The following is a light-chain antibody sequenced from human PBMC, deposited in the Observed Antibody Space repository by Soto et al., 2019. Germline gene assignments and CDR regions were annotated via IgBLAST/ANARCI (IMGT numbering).Light chain of an antibody. V-gene: IGLV2-8*01. Sequence: QSVLTQPPSASGSPGQSVTISCTGSSXDVGGYNFVSWYQQHPGEAPKLLIYEVSERPSGVPDRFSGSKSGNTASLTVSGLQADDEADYYCSSYAGSNNLYVFGTGTKVTVL. CDR2: EVS. CDR3: SSYAGSNNLYV. J-gene: IGLJ1*01. CDR1: SXDVGGYNF.